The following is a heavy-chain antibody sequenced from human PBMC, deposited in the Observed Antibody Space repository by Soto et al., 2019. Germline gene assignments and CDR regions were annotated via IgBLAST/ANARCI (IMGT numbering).Heavy chain of an antibody. CDR3: SPRPGGGGY. V-gene: IGHV3-53*01. Sequence: EVQLVESGGGLIQPGGSLRLSCAVSGFTVSNNYMSWVRQAPGKGLEGVSVIYRGGYTAYGDSEKGRFTISRDNSKNTLFPQMNGLGAAPTPVYYVSPRPGGGGYWGQGTLVTVSS. CDR2: IYRGGYT. CDR1: GFTVSNNY. J-gene: IGHJ4*02. D-gene: IGHD3-10*01.